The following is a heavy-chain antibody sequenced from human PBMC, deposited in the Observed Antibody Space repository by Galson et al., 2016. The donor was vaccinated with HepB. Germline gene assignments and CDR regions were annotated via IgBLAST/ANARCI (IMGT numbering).Heavy chain of an antibody. CDR3: ARGKREWGFDF. Sequence: SLRLSCAASGFSFSNFALNWVRQAPGKGLEWVSSISESGTVIFAADSLEGRPTISRDNTRNSLFLQMNSLRAEDTAIYYCARGKREWGFDFWGQGTLVTVSS. V-gene: IGHV3-21*06. CDR1: GFSFSNFA. J-gene: IGHJ4*02. D-gene: IGHD3-3*01. CDR2: ISESGTVI.